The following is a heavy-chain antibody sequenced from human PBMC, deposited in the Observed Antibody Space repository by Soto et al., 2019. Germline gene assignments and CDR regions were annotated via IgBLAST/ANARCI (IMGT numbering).Heavy chain of an antibody. CDR3: AREKTDVLLWFGELGY. CDR2: IWYDGSNK. J-gene: IGHJ4*02. D-gene: IGHD3-10*01. V-gene: IGHV3-33*01. Sequence: QVQLVESGGGVVQPERSLRLSCAASGFTFSSYGMHWVRQAPGKGLEWVAVIWYDGSNKYYADSVKGRFTISRDNSKNTLYLQMNSLRAEDTAVYYCAREKTDVLLWFGELGYWGQGTLVTVSS. CDR1: GFTFSSYG.